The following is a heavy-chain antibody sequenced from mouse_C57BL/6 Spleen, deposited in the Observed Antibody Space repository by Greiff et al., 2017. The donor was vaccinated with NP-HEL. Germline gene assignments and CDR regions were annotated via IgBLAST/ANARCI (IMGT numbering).Heavy chain of an antibody. CDR3: ARAEGYGYDLAWFAY. CDR1: GYAFTNYL. J-gene: IGHJ3*01. CDR2: INPGSGGT. Sequence: QVQLKESGAELVRPGTSVKVSCKASGYAFTNYLIEWVKQRPGQGLEWIGVINPGSGGTNYNEKFKGQATLTADKSYSTAYMQLSSLTSEDSAVYFCARAEGYGYDLAWFAYWGQGTLVTVSA. D-gene: IGHD2-2*01. V-gene: IGHV1-54*01.